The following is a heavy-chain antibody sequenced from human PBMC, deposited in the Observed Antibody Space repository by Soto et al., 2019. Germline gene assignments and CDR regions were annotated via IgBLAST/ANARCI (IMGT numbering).Heavy chain of an antibody. D-gene: IGHD3-3*01. Sequence: ASVKVSCKASGYTFTSYYRHWVRQAPGQGLEWMGIINPSGGSTSYAQKFQGRVTMTRDTSTSTVYMDPSSLTSEDTAVCYCARGPFGFHLWGYYLDYWGQGTTVTLSS. CDR1: GYTFTSYY. CDR3: ARGPFGFHLWGYYLDY. CDR2: INPSGGST. J-gene: IGHJ4*02. V-gene: IGHV1-46*01.